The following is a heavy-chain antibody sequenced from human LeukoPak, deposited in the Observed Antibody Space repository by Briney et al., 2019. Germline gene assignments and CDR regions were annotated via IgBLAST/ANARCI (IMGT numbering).Heavy chain of an antibody. CDR1: GGSISSYY. D-gene: IGHD6-13*01. V-gene: IGHV4-59*12. J-gene: IGHJ4*02. CDR2: IYYSGST. CDR3: ARETRRGSSWYGYDY. Sequence: SETLSLTRTVSGGSISSYYWSWIRQPPGKGLEWIGYIYYSGSTNYNPSLKSRVTISVDTSKNQFSLKLSSVTAADTAVYYCARETRRGSSWYGYDYWGQGTLVTVSS.